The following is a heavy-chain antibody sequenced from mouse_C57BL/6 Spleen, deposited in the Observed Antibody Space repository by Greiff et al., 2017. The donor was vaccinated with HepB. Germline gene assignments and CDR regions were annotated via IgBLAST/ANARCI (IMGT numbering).Heavy chain of an antibody. CDR1: GFNIKDYY. CDR2: IDPEDGET. V-gene: IGHV14-2*01. J-gene: IGHJ1*03. Sequence: VHVKQSGAELVKPGASVKLSCTASGFNIKDYYMHWVKQRTEQGLEWIGRIDPEDGETKYAPKFQGKATITADTSPNTASLQLSSLTSEDTAVYYCAPYSNTGYFDVWGTGTTVTVSS. CDR3: APYSNTGYFDV. D-gene: IGHD2-5*01.